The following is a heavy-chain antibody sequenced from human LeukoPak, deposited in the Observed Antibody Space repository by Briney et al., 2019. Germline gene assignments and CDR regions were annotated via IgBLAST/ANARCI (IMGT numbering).Heavy chain of an antibody. Sequence: SETLSLTCTVSGGSISSSSYYWGWIRQPPGKGLEWIGIIHYSGNTYYNPSLKSRITISLDTSKNQFSLNLSSVTAADTAVYYCATYSSSSGWFDPWGRGTLVTVSS. D-gene: IGHD6-6*01. CDR2: IHYSGNT. J-gene: IGHJ5*02. CDR1: GGSISSSSYY. V-gene: IGHV4-39*07. CDR3: ATYSSSSGWFDP.